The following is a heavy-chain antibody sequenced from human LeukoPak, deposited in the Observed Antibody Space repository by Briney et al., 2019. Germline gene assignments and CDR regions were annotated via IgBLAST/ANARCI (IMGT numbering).Heavy chain of an antibody. D-gene: IGHD3-16*01. CDR3: ARDGGFDY. J-gene: IGHJ4*02. V-gene: IGHV1-46*01. CDR1: GYTFTSYY. Sequence: ASVKVSCKASGYTFTSYYMHWVRQAPGQGLEWMGVIDPSGGSTSYLQKFQGRVTMTRDTSRSTVYMELSGLRSDDTAVYYCARDGGFDYWGQGTLVTVSS. CDR2: IDPSGGST.